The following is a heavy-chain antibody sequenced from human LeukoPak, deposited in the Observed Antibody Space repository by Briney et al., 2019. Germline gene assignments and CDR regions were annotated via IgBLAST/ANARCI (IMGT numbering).Heavy chain of an antibody. CDR1: GYTFTSYD. V-gene: IGHV1-8*01. CDR2: MNPNSGNT. J-gene: IGHJ5*02. Sequence: ASVMVSCKASGYTFTSYDINWVRQATGQGLEWMGWMNPNSGNTGYAQKFQGRVTMTSNTSISTAYMELSSLRSEDTAVYYCAREVEKGEWLSPKPDFDPWGQGTLVTVSS. CDR3: AREVEKGEWLSPKPDFDP. D-gene: IGHD3-3*01.